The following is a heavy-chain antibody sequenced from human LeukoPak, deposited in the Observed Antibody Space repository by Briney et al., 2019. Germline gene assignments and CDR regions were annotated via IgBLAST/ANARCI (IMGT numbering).Heavy chain of an antibody. Sequence: GGSLRLSCAASGFTFSNYVMSWVRQAPGKGLEWVSGISGSGDSTYYADSVKGRFTISRDNSKNTLYLQMNSLRVVDTAAYYCAKVRAPSGWFNSDYWGQGTLVTVSS. D-gene: IGHD6-19*01. V-gene: IGHV3-23*01. CDR1: GFTFSNYV. CDR3: AKVRAPSGWFNSDY. J-gene: IGHJ4*02. CDR2: ISGSGDST.